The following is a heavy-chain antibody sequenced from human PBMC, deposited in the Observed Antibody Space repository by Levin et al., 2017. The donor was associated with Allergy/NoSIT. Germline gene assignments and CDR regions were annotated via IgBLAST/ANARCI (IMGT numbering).Heavy chain of an antibody. Sequence: TLSLTCTFSGFSLSTSGVGVGWIRQPPGKALEWLALIYWDDDKRYSPSLKSRLTITKDTSKNQVVLTMTNMDPVDTATYYCAHSSGIAARLGPYYFDYWGQGTLVTVSS. CDR3: AHSSGIAARLGPYYFDY. V-gene: IGHV2-5*02. CDR2: IYWDDDK. J-gene: IGHJ4*02. D-gene: IGHD6-6*01. CDR1: GFSLSTSGVG.